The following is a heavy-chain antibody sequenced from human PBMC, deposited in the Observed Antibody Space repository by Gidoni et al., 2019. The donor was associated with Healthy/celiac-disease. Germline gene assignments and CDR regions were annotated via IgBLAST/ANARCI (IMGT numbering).Heavy chain of an antibody. J-gene: IGHJ4*02. Sequence: QITLKESGPTLVKPTQTLTLTCTFSGFSLSTSGVGVGWIRQPPGKALEWLALIYWDDDKRYSPSLKSRLTITKDTSKNQVVLTMTNMDPVDTATYYCAHSPHLYSSSRVGYFDYWGQGTLVTVSS. CDR2: IYWDDDK. CDR3: AHSPHLYSSSRVGYFDY. V-gene: IGHV2-5*02. D-gene: IGHD6-6*01. CDR1: GFSLSTSGVG.